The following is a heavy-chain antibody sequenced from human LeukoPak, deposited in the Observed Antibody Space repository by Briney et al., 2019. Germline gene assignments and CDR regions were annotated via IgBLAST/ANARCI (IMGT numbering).Heavy chain of an antibody. D-gene: IGHD3-10*01. V-gene: IGHV3-11*04. CDR2: ISSTSSTK. CDR1: EFTFSDYY. J-gene: IGHJ4*02. Sequence: GGSLRLSCAASEFTFSDYYMSWIRQAPGKGLARVSYISSTSSTKYYADSVKGRFTISRDNAKNSLYLQMNSLRAEDTAMYYCARCGDGLPCDFDNWGQGTLVTVSS. CDR3: ARCGDGLPCDFDN.